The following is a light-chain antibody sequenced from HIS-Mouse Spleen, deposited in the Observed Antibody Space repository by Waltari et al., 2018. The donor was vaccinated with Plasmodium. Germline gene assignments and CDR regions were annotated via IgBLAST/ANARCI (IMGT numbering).Light chain of an antibody. CDR1: KLGDKY. CDR2: QDS. V-gene: IGLV3-1*01. J-gene: IGLJ2*01. CDR3: QAWDSSTVV. Sequence: SYELTQPPSVSVSPGQTASITCSGDKLGDKYACWYQQKPGQSPVRVIYQDSTRPSGIPERFSGCNSGNTATLTISGTQAMDEADYYCQAWDSSTVVFGGGTKLTVL.